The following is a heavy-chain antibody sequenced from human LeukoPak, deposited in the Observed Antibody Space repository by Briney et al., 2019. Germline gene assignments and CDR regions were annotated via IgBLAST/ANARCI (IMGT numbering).Heavy chain of an antibody. V-gene: IGHV1-69*13. Sequence: TSVKVSCKASGGTFSSYAISWVRQAPGQGLEWMGGIIPIFGTANYAQKFQGRVAITADESTSTAYMELSSLRSEGTAVYYCARSTTVTGTVFDPWGQGTLVTVSS. CDR3: ARSTTVTGTVFDP. CDR1: GGTFSSYA. D-gene: IGHD4-11*01. J-gene: IGHJ5*02. CDR2: IIPIFGTA.